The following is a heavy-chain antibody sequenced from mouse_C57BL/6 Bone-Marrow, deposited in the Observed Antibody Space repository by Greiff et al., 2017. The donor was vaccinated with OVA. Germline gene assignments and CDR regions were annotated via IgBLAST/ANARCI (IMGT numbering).Heavy chain of an antibody. V-gene: IGHV7-3*01. CDR2: IRNKANGYTT. Sequence: EVQGVESGGGLVQPGGSLSLSCAASGFTFTDYYMSWVRQPPGKALEWLGFIRNKANGYTTEYSASVKGRFTISRDNSQSILYLQMNALRAEDSATYYCASLYYYGSSYDYAMDYWGQGTSVTVSS. D-gene: IGHD1-1*01. CDR3: ASLYYYGSSYDYAMDY. CDR1: GFTFTDYY. J-gene: IGHJ4*01.